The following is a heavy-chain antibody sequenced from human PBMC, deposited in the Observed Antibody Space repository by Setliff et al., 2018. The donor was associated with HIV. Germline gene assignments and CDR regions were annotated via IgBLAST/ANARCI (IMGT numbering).Heavy chain of an antibody. CDR2: FSYRGGT. D-gene: IGHD3-10*01. CDR1: GVSVTSHF. V-gene: IGHV4-59*02. J-gene: IGHJ5*02. CDR3: ARDFGDNSGWDL. Sequence: SETLSLTCAVSGVSVTSHFWSWIRQPPGKGLEWIGYFSYRGGTNSNPSLKSRVTISVDTSKNAVSLKMRSVTAADTAVCYCARDFGDNSGWDLWGQGMLVTVSS.